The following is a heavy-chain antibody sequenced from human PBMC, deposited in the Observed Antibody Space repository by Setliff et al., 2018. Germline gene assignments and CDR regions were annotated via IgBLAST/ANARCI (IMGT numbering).Heavy chain of an antibody. V-gene: IGHV4-38-2*02. Sequence: PSETLSLTCAVSGYSFNSGYYWGWIRQSPGKGLEWIGSIYRDGNTYYNPSLRSRVTISVDTSKNQFSLNLSSVTAADTAVYYCARDGYGDDWNTFVDVYYYYMDVWGKGTTVTVSS. CDR2: IYRDGNT. CDR3: ARDGYGDDWNTFVDVYYYYMDV. J-gene: IGHJ6*03. D-gene: IGHD5-18*01. CDR1: GYSFNSGYY.